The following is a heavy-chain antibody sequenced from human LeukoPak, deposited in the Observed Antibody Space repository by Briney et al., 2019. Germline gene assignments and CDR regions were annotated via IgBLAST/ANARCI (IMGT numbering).Heavy chain of an antibody. D-gene: IGHD6-13*01. CDR2: ISSSSSYT. J-gene: IGHJ4*02. V-gene: IGHV3-11*05. CDR1: GFTFSDYY. CDR3: ARDAVSLAAAGTSDY. Sequence: GGSLRLSCAASGFTFSDYYMSWIRQAPGKGLEWVSYISSSSSYTNYADSVKGRFTISRDNAKNSLYLQMNSLRAEDTAVYYCARDAVSLAAAGTSDYWGQGSLVTVSS.